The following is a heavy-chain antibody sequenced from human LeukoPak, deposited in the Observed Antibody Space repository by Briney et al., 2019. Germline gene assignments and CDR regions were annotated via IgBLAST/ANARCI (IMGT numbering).Heavy chain of an antibody. CDR1: GFSFSSCA. CDR3: ARDEGIAAADAFDY. J-gene: IGHJ4*02. V-gene: IGHV3-23*01. Sequence: PGGSLRLSCAASGFSFSSCAMGWVRQAPGKGPDWVSSISGGADSTYYADSVKGRFTISRDNSKNSLYLQMNSLRDEDTAVYYCARDEGIAAADAFDYWRQGTLVTVSS. D-gene: IGHD6-13*01. CDR2: ISGGADST.